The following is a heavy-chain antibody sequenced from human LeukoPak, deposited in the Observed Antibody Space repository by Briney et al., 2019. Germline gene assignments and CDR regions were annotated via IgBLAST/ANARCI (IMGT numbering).Heavy chain of an antibody. V-gene: IGHV3-48*01. CDR1: GFTFSSYS. CDR2: ISSSSSTI. J-gene: IGHJ6*02. Sequence: GGSLRLSCAASGFTFSSYSMNWVRQAPGKGLEWVSYISSSSSTIYYADSVKDRFTISRDNAKNSLYLQMNSLRAEDTAVYYCARDRVKSGLRFLEWLPPDYTYYGMDVWGQGTTVTVSS. CDR3: ARDRVKSGLRFLEWLPPDYTYYGMDV. D-gene: IGHD3-3*01.